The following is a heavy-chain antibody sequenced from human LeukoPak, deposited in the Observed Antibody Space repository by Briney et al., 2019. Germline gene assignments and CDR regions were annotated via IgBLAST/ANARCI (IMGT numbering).Heavy chain of an antibody. J-gene: IGHJ4*02. CDR2: IWYDGSNK. CDR3: ARAGYCSSTACLDY. CDR1: GFTFSSYG. Sequence: PGRSLKLSCAASGFTFSSYGMHWVRQAPGKGLEWVAVIWYDGSNKYYADSVKGRLTISRDNSKNTLYLQMNSLRVEDTAVYYCARAGYCSSTACLDYWGQGTLVTVSS. D-gene: IGHD2-2*01. V-gene: IGHV3-33*01.